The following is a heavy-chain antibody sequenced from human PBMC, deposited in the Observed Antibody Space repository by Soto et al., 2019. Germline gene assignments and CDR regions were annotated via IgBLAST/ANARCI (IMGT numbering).Heavy chain of an antibody. Sequence: QVQLQESGPGLVKPSQTLSLTCTVSGGSISSGGYYWSWIRQHPGKGLEWIGYIYYSGNTYYNPSLKSRVTXXVXTXXNQFSLKLSSVTAADTAVYYCASRILWFGELFFDYWGQGTLVTVSS. CDR1: GGSISSGGYY. V-gene: IGHV4-31*03. D-gene: IGHD3-10*01. CDR3: ASRILWFGELFFDY. J-gene: IGHJ4*02. CDR2: IYYSGNT.